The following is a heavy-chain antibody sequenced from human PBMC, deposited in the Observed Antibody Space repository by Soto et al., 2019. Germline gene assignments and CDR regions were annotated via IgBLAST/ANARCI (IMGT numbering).Heavy chain of an antibody. CDR2: ISDSGGRT. V-gene: IGHV3-23*01. D-gene: IGHD5-12*01. CDR3: AKGGYDYGGFGY. Sequence: EVQLWESGGGLVQPGGSLRLSCAASGFTFSSYAMAWVRQAPGKGLEWVSAISDSGGRTYYADSVKGRFTISRDNSKNTLYLKMNSLRAEDTAVYYCAKGGYDYGGFGYWGQGILVTVSS. CDR1: GFTFSSYA. J-gene: IGHJ4*02.